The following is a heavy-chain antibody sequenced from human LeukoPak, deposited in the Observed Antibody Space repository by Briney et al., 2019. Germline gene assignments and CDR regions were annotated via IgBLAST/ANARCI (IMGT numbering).Heavy chain of an antibody. V-gene: IGHV3-23*01. CDR2: IFPSGGEI. CDR3: VKDSDWGRYDD. CDR1: GFTFSTFA. J-gene: IGHJ1*01. Sequence: PGGSLRLSCAASGFTFSTFAMIWVRQPPGKGLEWVSSIFPSGGEIHYADSVRGRFTISRDNSKSTLSLQMNSLRAEDTAIYYCVKDSDWGRYDDWGQGTVVTVSS. D-gene: IGHD3-16*01.